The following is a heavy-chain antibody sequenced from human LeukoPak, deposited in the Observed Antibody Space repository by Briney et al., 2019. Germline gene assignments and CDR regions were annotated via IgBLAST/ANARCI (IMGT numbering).Heavy chain of an antibody. CDR3: ARAKLLTDGMDV. J-gene: IGHJ6*02. CDR1: GYTFTGYY. V-gene: IGHV1-2*02. D-gene: IGHD3-10*01. Sequence: ASVKVSCKASGYTFTGYYMHWVRQAPGQGLEWMGWINPNSGGTNYAQKFQGRVTMTRDTSISTAYMELSRLRSDDTAVYYCARAKLLTDGMDVWGQGTTVTVSS. CDR2: INPNSGGT.